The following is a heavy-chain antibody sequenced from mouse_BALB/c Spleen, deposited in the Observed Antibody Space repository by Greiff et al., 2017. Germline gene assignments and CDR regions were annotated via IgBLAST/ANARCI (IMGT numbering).Heavy chain of an antibody. J-gene: IGHJ2*01. D-gene: IGHD2-10*01. CDR3: ARPPYHYYFDY. CDR1: GYTFTNYW. CDR2: IYPGGGYT. Sequence: QVQLKQSGAELVRPGTSVKISCKASGYTFTNYWLGWVKQRPGHGLEWIGDIYPGGGYTNYNEKFKGKATLTADTSSSTAYMHLSSLTSEDSAVYFCARPPYHYYFDYWGQGTTLTVSS. V-gene: IGHV1-63*02.